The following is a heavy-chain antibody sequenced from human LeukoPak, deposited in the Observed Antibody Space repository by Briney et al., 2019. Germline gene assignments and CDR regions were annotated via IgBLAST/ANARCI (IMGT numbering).Heavy chain of an antibody. CDR3: ARGKYTSFDN. D-gene: IGHD6-6*01. J-gene: IGHJ4*02. CDR2: TYYRSKWSF. Sequence: SQTLSLTCAISGDSIFTNNVAWNWIRQSPSRGLEWLGRTYYRSKWSFDYAVSVKSRITINADTFKNQFSLQLSSVTPEDTAVYYCARGKYTSFDNWGQGTLVPVFS. V-gene: IGHV6-1*01. CDR1: GDSIFTNNVA.